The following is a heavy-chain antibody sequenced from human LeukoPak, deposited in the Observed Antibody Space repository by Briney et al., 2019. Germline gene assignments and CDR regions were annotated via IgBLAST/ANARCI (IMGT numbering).Heavy chain of an antibody. CDR1: GFSVSTNH. D-gene: IGHD6-6*01. Sequence: GGSLRLSCAVSGFSVSTNHMSWVRQAPGKGLEWVSVIYTDANTYYADSVKGRFTISRDNSKNTLYLQMNSLRAEDTAVYYCAKGDYSSSSWGFDYWGQGTLVTVSS. CDR3: AKGDYSSSSWGFDY. V-gene: IGHV3-53*01. CDR2: IYTDANT. J-gene: IGHJ4*02.